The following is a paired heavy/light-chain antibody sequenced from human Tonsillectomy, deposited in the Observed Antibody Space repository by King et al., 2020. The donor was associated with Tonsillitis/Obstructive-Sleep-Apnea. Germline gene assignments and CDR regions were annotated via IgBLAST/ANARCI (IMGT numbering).Heavy chain of an antibody. V-gene: IGHV3-9*01. CDR2: IGWNSGSI. CDR3: AKDSDPRSSGWYLDAFDI. D-gene: IGHD6-19*01. CDR1: GFTFDDYA. J-gene: IGHJ3*02. Sequence: EVQLVESGGGLVQPGRSLRLSCAASGFTFDDYAIHWVRQAPGKGLEWVSGIGWNSGSIGYADSVKGRFTISRDNAKNSLYLQMNSLRPEDTALYYCAKDSDPRSSGWYLDAFDIWGQGTMVTVSS.
Light chain of an antibody. Sequence: SYELTQPPSVSVSPGQTAGITCSGDKLGDKYACWYQQKPGQSPVLVIYQDTKRPSGIPERFSGSNSGNTATLTISGTQAMDEADYYCQAWDSSTGVFGTGTKVTVL. CDR3: QAWDSSTGV. CDR1: KLGDKY. V-gene: IGLV3-1*01. J-gene: IGLJ1*01. CDR2: QDT.